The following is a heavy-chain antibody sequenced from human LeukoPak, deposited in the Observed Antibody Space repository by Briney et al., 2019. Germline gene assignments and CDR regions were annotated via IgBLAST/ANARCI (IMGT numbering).Heavy chain of an antibody. CDR1: GFTFSSYG. J-gene: IGHJ4*02. CDR3: AKCPTVGVTTRFRLDY. D-gene: IGHD4-11*01. CDR2: IRYDGSNK. Sequence: GGSLRLSCAASGFTFSSYGMHWVRQAPGKGLEWVASIRYDGSNKYYADSVKGRFTISRDNSKNTLYLQINSLRAEDTAVYYCAKCPTVGVTTRFRLDYWGQGTLVTVSS. V-gene: IGHV3-30*02.